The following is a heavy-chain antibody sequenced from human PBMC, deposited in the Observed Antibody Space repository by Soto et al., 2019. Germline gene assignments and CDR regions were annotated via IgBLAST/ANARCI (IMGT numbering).Heavy chain of an antibody. V-gene: IGHV4-59*08. CDR2: IHYSGNT. J-gene: IGHJ4*02. D-gene: IGHD3-3*01. Sequence: SETLSLTCTVSGGSISNYYWSWIRQPPGKGLEWIGYIHYSGNTKYNPSLKSRVTISADTSKNQFSLKLSSVTAADTAVYYCARGLSYFWGVYFAPISFWGRGSLDIVYS. CDR1: GGSISNYY. CDR3: ARGLSYFWGVYFAPISF.